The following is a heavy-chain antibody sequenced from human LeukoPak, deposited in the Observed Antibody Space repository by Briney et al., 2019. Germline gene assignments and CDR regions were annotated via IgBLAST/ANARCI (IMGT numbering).Heavy chain of an antibody. CDR2: ISGSGGST. CDR1: RFTFTSYA. D-gene: IGHD2-15*01. V-gene: IGHV3-23*01. CDR3: ANQGYCSGGSCLTYYYYMDV. J-gene: IGHJ6*03. Sequence: PGGSLRLSCAPSRFTFTSYAISWVRQAPGKGLEWVSAISGSGGSTYYADSVKGRSTISRDNSKNTLYMQMNSLSAEDTAVYYCANQGYCSGGSCLTYYYYMDVWGKGTTVTVSS.